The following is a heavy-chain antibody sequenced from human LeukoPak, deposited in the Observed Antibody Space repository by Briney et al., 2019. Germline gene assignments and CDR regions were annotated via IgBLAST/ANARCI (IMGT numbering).Heavy chain of an antibody. Sequence: GASVKVSCKAPGGTFSSYTISWVRQAPGQGLEWMGRIIPTLGIANYAQKFQGRVTITADKSTGTAYMELSSLRSEDTAVYYCAGVVPAAMWNDYWGQGTLVTVSS. CDR2: IIPTLGIA. D-gene: IGHD2-2*01. J-gene: IGHJ4*02. CDR1: GGTFSSYT. V-gene: IGHV1-69*02. CDR3: AGVVPAAMWNDY.